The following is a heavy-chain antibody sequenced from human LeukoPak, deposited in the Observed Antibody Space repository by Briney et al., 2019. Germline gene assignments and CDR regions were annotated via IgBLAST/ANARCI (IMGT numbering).Heavy chain of an antibody. CDR3: ARDSMTTSIVGATGSAFDI. V-gene: IGHV1-46*01. Sequence: ASVKVSCKASGYTFTSYYMHWVRQAPGQGLEWMGIINPSGGSTSYAQKFQGRVTMTRDTSTSTVYMELSSLRSEDTAVYYCARDSMTTSIVGATGSAFDIWGQGTMVTVSP. CDR2: INPSGGST. J-gene: IGHJ3*02. D-gene: IGHD1-26*01. CDR1: GYTFTSYY.